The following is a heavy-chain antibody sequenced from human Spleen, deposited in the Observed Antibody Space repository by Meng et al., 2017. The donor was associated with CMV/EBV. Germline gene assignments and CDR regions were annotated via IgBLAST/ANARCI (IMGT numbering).Heavy chain of an antibody. CDR3: ARETRSDFRSGSDMDS. Sequence: GSINSGDYYWTWIRQHPGKGLEWTGYISYTGNTYYNPSLKSRITISVDTSKNQFSLKLNSVTAADTAVYYCARETRSDFRSGSDMDSWGQGTLVTVSS. V-gene: IGHV4-31*02. CDR1: GSINSGDYY. J-gene: IGHJ4*02. D-gene: IGHD3-10*01. CDR2: ISYTGNT.